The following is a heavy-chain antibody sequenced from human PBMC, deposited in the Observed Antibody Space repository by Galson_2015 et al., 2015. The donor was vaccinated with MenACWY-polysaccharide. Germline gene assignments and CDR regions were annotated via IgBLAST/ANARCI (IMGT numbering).Heavy chain of an antibody. CDR3: VGPLGRGGTGAYGMDA. CDR1: GFTFSTYW. Sequence: SLRLSCAASGFTFSTYWMHWVRQAPGKGLVWVSRIKSDGSSTNYADSVKGRFTISRDNAKNTPYLQMNSLRVEDTAVYYCVGPLGRGGTGAYGMDAWGQGTTVTVSS. J-gene: IGHJ6*02. V-gene: IGHV3-74*01. CDR2: IKSDGSST. D-gene: IGHD3-10*01.